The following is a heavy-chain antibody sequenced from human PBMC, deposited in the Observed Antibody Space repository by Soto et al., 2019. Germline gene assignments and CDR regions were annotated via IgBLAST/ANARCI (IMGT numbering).Heavy chain of an antibody. D-gene: IGHD5-18*01. CDR3: ARSDTDMAAPYYGRDV. CDR1: GYAFTDYY. Sequence: GASVKVSCKASGYAFTDYYMHWVRQAPGQGLEWMGWINSKSGGTNLAQRFQGRVTMTRDTSISTTHLEVSRLRSDDTAIFYCARSDTDMAAPYYGRDVWGKGTTVTVPS. V-gene: IGHV1-2*02. CDR2: INSKSGGT. J-gene: IGHJ6*04.